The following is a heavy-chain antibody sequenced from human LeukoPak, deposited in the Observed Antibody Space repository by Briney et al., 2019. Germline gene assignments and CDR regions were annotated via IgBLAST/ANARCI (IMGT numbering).Heavy chain of an antibody. V-gene: IGHV3-23*01. J-gene: IGHJ4*02. CDR3: AKDPALLWSGYYS. CDR1: GFTFSSYA. CDR2: ISDSGGST. D-gene: IGHD3-3*01. Sequence: GGSLRLSCAASGFTFSSYAMSWVRQAPGKGLEWVSAISDSGGSTYYADSVKGRFTISRDNSKNTLYLQMNSLRAEDTAVYYCAKDPALLWSGYYSWGQGTLVTVSS.